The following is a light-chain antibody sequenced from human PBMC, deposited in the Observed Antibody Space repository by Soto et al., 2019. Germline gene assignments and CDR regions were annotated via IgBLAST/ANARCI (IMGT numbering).Light chain of an antibody. CDR1: SSDVGSYNY. V-gene: IGLV2-14*01. Sequence: QSALTQPASVSGSPGQSITISCTGTSSDVGSYNYVSWYQQHPGKAPKLMIYEVSNRPSGASNRFSGSKSGNTASLTISGLQAEDEAVYYCSSYTTSSTYVFGTGTKVTDL. J-gene: IGLJ1*01. CDR3: SSYTTSSTYV. CDR2: EVS.